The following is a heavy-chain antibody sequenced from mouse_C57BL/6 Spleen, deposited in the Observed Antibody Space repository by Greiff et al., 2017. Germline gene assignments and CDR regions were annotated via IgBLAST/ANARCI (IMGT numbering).Heavy chain of an antibody. J-gene: IGHJ4*01. CDR3: ARGLLRDYAMDY. Sequence: QVQLQQPGAELVRPGSSVKLSCKASGYTFTSYWMHWVKQRPIQGLEWIGNIDPSDSETHYNQKFKDKATLTVDKSSSTAYMKLSSLTSEDSAVYYCARGLLRDYAMDYWGQGTSVTVSS. CDR2: IDPSDSET. V-gene: IGHV1-52*01. CDR1: GYTFTSYW. D-gene: IGHD2-3*01.